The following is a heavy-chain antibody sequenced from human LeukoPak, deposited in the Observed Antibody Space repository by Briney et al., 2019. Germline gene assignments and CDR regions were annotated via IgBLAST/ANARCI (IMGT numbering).Heavy chain of an antibody. CDR3: ARDFNRLEAFDI. J-gene: IGHJ3*02. D-gene: IGHD6-19*01. V-gene: IGHV3-66*02. Sequence: PGGSLRLSCAASGFTVSTNYMSWVRQAPGKGLEWVSVIYTDDSTYHADSVKGRFTISRDNSKNTLYLQMNSLRPDDTAIYYCARDFNRLEAFDIWGQGTMVTVST. CDR1: GFTVSTNY. CDR2: IYTDDST.